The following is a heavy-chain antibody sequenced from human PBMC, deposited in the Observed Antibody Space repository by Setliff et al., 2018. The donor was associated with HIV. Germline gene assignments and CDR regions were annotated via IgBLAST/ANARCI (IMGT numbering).Heavy chain of an antibody. V-gene: IGHV4-34*01. Sequence: SETLSLTCAVYGGSFSDYYWNWIRQSPGKGLEWIVEVNHNGNINYNPSLQSRVTVSVDTSKPQFSLKMNSVTAADTAVYYCAITIVGVTTEMYWGQGTLVTVSS. D-gene: IGHD2-21*02. CDR2: VNHNGNI. J-gene: IGHJ4*02. CDR3: AITIVGVTTEMY. CDR1: GGSFSDYY.